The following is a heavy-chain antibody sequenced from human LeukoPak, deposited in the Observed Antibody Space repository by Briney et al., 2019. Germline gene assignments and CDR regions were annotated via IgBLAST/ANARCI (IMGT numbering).Heavy chain of an antibody. CDR2: IAYDATHK. J-gene: IGHJ4*02. CDR1: GFTFRNYA. Sequence: GGSLRLSCAASGFTFRNYAMNWVRQAPGKGLEWAAGIAYDATHKVYADSVKGRFTISRDNSKNTVYLQMDSLTTEDTAVYYCARGSSPSGTYPHDYWGQGTLVTVSS. D-gene: IGHD1-26*01. V-gene: IGHV3-30*04. CDR3: ARGSSPSGTYPHDY.